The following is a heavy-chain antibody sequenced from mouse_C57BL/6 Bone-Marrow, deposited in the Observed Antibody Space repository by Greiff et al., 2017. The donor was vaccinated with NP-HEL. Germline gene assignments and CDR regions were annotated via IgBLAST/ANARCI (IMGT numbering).Heavy chain of an antibody. D-gene: IGHD1-1*01. V-gene: IGHV14-3*01. Sequence: EVQLQQSVAELVRPGASVKLSCTASGFNIKNTYMHWVKQRPEQGLEWIGRIDPANGNTKYAPKFQGKATITADTSSNTAYLQLSSLTSEDTAIYYCASRYYYGSSYGYWYFDVWGTGTTVTVSS. CDR3: ASRYYYGSSYGYWYFDV. CDR2: IDPANGNT. J-gene: IGHJ1*03. CDR1: GFNIKNTY.